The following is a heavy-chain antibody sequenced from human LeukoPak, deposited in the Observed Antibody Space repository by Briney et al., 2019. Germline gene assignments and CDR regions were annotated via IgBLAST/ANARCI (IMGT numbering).Heavy chain of an antibody. J-gene: IGHJ3*02. CDR2: LSHSGSS. Sequence: SETLSLTCTVSGGSVSSYYWSWIRRPPGRGLEWVAYLSHSGSSDSNPSLTSRVTTLVDTSKNQFSLKLTSVTAADTAVYYCARHRGGSHLDALDIWGQGTMVTVSS. CDR1: GGSVSSYY. V-gene: IGHV4-59*08. CDR3: ARHRGGSHLDALDI. D-gene: IGHD1-26*01.